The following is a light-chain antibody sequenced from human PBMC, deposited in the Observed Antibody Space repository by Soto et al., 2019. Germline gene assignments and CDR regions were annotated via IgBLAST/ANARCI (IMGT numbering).Light chain of an antibody. Sequence: DIVMTQSPLSLPVTPGEPASISCRSSQSLLHSNGYNYLDWYLQKPGQSPQLLIYLGSNRASGVPDGVSGSGSGTDFTLKISRVEAEDVGVYYCMQHRQSCTFGQGTKVEI. J-gene: IGKJ1*01. CDR2: LGS. V-gene: IGKV2-28*01. CDR1: QSLLHSNGYNY. CDR3: MQHRQSCT.